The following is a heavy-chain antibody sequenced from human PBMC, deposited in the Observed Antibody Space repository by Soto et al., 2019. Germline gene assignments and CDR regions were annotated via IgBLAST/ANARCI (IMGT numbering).Heavy chain of an antibody. D-gene: IGHD3-16*01. V-gene: IGHV1-2*02. CDR1: GYTFTGYF. J-gene: IGHJ5*02. Sequence: ASVKVSCKASGYTFTGYFLNWVRQAPGQGLEWMGWINPDSGATNYAQKFQGGVTMTRDTSITTAYMELSGLTFDDGAVYYCARDVGGGENHWGQGTQVTVSS. CDR3: ARDVGGGENH. CDR2: INPDSGAT.